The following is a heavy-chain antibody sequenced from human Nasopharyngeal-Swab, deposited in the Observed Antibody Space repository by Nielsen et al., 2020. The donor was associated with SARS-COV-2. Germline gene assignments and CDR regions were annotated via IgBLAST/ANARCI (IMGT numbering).Heavy chain of an antibody. CDR1: GYTLTELS. CDR2: FDPEDGET. D-gene: IGHD1-26*01. Sequence: ASVKVSCKVSGYTLTELSMHWVRQAPGKGLEWMGGFDPEDGETIYAQKFQGRVTMTEDTSTDTACMELSSLRSEDTAVYYCATVAVGATPGGAFDIWGQGTMVTVSS. V-gene: IGHV1-24*01. CDR3: ATVAVGATPGGAFDI. J-gene: IGHJ3*02.